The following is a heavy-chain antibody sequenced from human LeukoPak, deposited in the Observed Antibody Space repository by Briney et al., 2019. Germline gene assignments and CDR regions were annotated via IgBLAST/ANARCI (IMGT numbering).Heavy chain of an antibody. CDR3: ARLPLYDFWSGPFDY. V-gene: IGHV4-59*01. Sequence: QVQLQESGPGLVKPSQTLSLTCTVSGGSISSYYWSWIRQPPGKGLEWIGYIYYSGSTNYNPSLKSRVTISVDTSKNQFSLKLSSVTAADTAVYYCARLPLYDFWSGPFDYWGQGTLVTVSS. J-gene: IGHJ4*02. CDR2: IYYSGST. D-gene: IGHD3-3*01. CDR1: GGSISSYY.